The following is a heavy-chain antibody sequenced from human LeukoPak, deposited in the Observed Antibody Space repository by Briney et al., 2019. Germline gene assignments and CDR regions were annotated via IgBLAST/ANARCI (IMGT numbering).Heavy chain of an antibody. CDR2: INHSGST. J-gene: IGHJ3*02. Sequence: SETLSLTCAVYGGSFSGYYWSWIRQPPGKGLEWIGEINHSGSTNYNPSLKSRVTISVDTSKNQFSLKLSSVTAADTAVYYCARIRIYDILTGYDAFDIXGXGTMVTVSS. D-gene: IGHD3-9*01. CDR3: ARIRIYDILTGYDAFDI. CDR1: GGSFSGYY. V-gene: IGHV4-34*01.